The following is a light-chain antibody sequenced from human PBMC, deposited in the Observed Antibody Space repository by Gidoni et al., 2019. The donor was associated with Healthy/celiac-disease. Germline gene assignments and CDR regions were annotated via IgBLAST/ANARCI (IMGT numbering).Light chain of an antibody. CDR3: QQYGSSPSLT. V-gene: IGKV3-20*01. J-gene: IGKJ4*01. CDR2: GAS. Sequence: VSAPSPGTLSLSTGERATISCRDSQSVSSSYLAWYQQQTGQAPRLLIYGASSRATGIPDRFSGSGSGTDVTITISRMEPEDVVVYYCQQYGSSPSLTFXGXTKVEIK. CDR1: QSVSSSY.